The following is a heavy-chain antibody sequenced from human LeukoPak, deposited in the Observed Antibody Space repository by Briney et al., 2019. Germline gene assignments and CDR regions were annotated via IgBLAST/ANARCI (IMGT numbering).Heavy chain of an antibody. Sequence: SETLSLTCTVSGGSISRYYWSWIRQPPGKGLEWIGYIYYSGSTNYNPSLKSRVTMSVDTSKNQFSLKVSSVTAADTAVYYCARGLFDYWGQGTLVTVSS. J-gene: IGHJ4*02. D-gene: IGHD3-22*01. V-gene: IGHV4-59*01. CDR3: ARGLFDY. CDR1: GGSISRYY. CDR2: IYYSGST.